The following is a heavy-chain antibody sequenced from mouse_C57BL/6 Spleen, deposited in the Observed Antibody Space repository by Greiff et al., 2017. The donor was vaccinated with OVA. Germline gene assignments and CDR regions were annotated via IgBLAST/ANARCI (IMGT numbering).Heavy chain of an antibody. V-gene: IGHV1-74*01. Sequence: QVQLQQPGAALVKPGASVKVSCTASGYTFTSYWMHWVKQRPGHGLEWVGRIHPSDSDTNYNQTFKGKATLSVDKSSSTVYMQLSSLTSEDSAVYYCAIEGAVPFDYWGQGTTLTVSS. J-gene: IGHJ2*01. CDR3: AIEGAVPFDY. CDR2: IHPSDSDT. D-gene: IGHD5-1*01. CDR1: GYTFTSYW.